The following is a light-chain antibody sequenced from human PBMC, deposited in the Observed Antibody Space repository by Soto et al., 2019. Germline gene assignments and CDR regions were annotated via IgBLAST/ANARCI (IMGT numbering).Light chain of an antibody. Sequence: QPVLTQPASVSGSPGQSSTISCTRTSTDVGRYNYVSWYQQHPGKAPKLMVYDVSNRPSWVSNRFSGSKSGITASLTISGLQAEDEADYYCTSYTSDSTYVFGTGTKVTVL. CDR2: DVS. V-gene: IGLV2-14*01. J-gene: IGLJ1*01. CDR3: TSYTSDSTYV. CDR1: STDVGRYNY.